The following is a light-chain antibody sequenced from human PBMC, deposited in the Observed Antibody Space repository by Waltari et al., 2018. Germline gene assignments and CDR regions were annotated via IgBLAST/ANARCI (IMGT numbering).Light chain of an antibody. Sequence: DIVVTQSPLSLPVTPGEPASLSCRSSQSLLHRNGNNYLDWYLKKPGQSPQLLIYLGSNRASGVPDRFSGRGSGTDFTLRISRVEAEDVGVYYCMQSLQTLWTFGPGTKVEIK. V-gene: IGKV2-28*01. CDR3: MQSLQTLWT. CDR1: QSLLHRNGNNY. J-gene: IGKJ1*01. CDR2: LGS.